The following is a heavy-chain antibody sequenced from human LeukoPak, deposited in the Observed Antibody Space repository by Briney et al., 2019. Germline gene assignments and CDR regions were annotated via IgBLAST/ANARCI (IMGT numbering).Heavy chain of an antibody. CDR1: GGSISSSIYY. D-gene: IGHD3-10*01. CDR3: ASDLWFGENWFDP. Sequence: PSEALSLTCTVSGGSISSSIYYWGWIRQPPGKGLEWIGSIYYSGSTYYNPSLKSRVTISVDTSKNQFSLKLSSVTAADTAVYYCASDLWFGENWFDPWGQGTLATVSS. V-gene: IGHV4-39*01. CDR2: IYYSGST. J-gene: IGHJ5*02.